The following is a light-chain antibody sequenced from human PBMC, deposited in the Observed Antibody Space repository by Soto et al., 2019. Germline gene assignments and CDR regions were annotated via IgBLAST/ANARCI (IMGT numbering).Light chain of an antibody. J-gene: IGLJ2*01. V-gene: IGLV3-21*02. CDR3: QVWDSTSYHVV. CDR2: DDS. CDR1: NIGRKS. Sequence: SYELTQPPSVSVAPGQTAKITCGGNNIGRKSVHWYQQKPGQAPALVVYDDSVRPSGIPERFSGSNSGNTATLTISRVEAGDEADYYCQVWDSTSYHVVFGGGTQRTV.